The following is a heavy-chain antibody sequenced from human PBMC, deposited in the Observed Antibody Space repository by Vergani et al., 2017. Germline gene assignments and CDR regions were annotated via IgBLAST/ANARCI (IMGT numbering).Heavy chain of an antibody. J-gene: IGHJ4*02. CDR1: GFTLSNYP. D-gene: IGHD2-21*02. CDR2: ISANDDT. Sequence: EVQVLESGGGLVQPGGSLRLSCVASGFTLSNYPMTWVRQAPGKGLEWVSAISANDDTYYAASVKGRFTGSRDNSKNTLYLQMNRLRAEDTAVYYCAKDLTQYNCWGQGTLVTVSS. CDR3: AKDLTQYNC. V-gene: IGHV3-23*01.